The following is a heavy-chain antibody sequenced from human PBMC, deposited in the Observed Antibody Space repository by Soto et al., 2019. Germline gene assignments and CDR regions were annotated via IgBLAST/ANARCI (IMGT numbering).Heavy chain of an antibody. V-gene: IGHV3-74*01. D-gene: IGHD2-8*01. CDR2: INSDGSST. Sequence: EVQLVESGGGLVQPGGSMRLSCAASGFTFSSYWMHWVSQAPGKGMVWVSRINSDGSSTSYADSVKGRFTISRDNAKNRLYRQMNSLRAEDTAVYYCASMLYAISSGDYWFQGTLVTVSS. J-gene: IGHJ4*02. CDR1: GFTFSSYW. CDR3: ASMLYAISSGDY.